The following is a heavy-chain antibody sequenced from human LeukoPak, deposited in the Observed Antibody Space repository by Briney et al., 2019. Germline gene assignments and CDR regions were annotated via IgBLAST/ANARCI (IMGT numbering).Heavy chain of an antibody. CDR3: ARDSLAARPRFDY. D-gene: IGHD6-6*01. V-gene: IGHV3-48*04. Sequence: GGSLRLSCAASGFTFSSYSMNWVRQAPGKGLEWVSYISSSSSTIYYADSVKGRFTISRDNAKNSLYLQMNSLRAEDTAVYYCARDSLAARPRFDYWGQGTLVTVSS. J-gene: IGHJ4*02. CDR1: GFTFSSYS. CDR2: ISSSSSTI.